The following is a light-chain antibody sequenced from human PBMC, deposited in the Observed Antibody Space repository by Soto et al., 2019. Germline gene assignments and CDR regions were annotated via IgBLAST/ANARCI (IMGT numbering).Light chain of an antibody. CDR1: SSNIGINT. J-gene: IGLJ3*02. V-gene: IGLV1-44*01. Sequence: QSVLTQPPSASGTPGQRVTISCSGGSSNIGINTVNWYQQLPGTAPKVLIYTDNERPSGVPDRFSGSKSGTSASLAINGLQSGDEADYYCWSYAGADTWVFGGGTKLTVL. CDR3: WSYAGADTWV. CDR2: TDN.